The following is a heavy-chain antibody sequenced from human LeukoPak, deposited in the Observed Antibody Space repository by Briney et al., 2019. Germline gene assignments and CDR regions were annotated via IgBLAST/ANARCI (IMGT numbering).Heavy chain of an antibody. V-gene: IGHV4-39*07. Sequence: SETLSLTYTVSGGSISSSSYYWGWIRQPPGKGLEWIGSIYYSGSTYYNPSLKSRVTISVDTSKNQFSLKLSSVTAADTAVYYCAREGIAAAGTYYYYYYGMDVWGQGTTVTVSS. CDR1: GGSISSSSYY. J-gene: IGHJ6*02. D-gene: IGHD6-13*01. CDR2: IYYSGST. CDR3: AREGIAAAGTYYYYYYGMDV.